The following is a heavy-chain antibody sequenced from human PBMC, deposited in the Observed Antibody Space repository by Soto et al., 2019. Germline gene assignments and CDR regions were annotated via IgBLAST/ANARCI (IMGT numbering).Heavy chain of an antibody. Sequence: HPGGSLRLSCAASGFTFSSYAMNWVRQAPGKGLEWVSVISGSGDSTYYADSVKGRFTISRDNSKDSLFLQMNSLRDEDTAVYYCARDREFAFDVWGQGTMVTVSS. J-gene: IGHJ3*01. CDR3: ARDREFAFDV. CDR1: GFTFSSYA. CDR2: ISGSGDST. V-gene: IGHV3-23*01.